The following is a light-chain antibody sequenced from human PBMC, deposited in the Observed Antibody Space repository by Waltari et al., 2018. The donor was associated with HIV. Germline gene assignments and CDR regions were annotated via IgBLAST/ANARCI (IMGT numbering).Light chain of an antibody. V-gene: IGLV2-11*01. CDR1: SSDVGGYKY. Sequence: QSALTQPRSVSGSPGQSVTISCTGTSSDVGGYKYVSWYQQHPAKAPKLMIFDVTKRPAGVPDRFCGSKSVNTASLTISGLEAEDEADYYCCSYAGSYTLVFGGGTKLTVL. CDR2: DVT. CDR3: CSYAGSYTLV. J-gene: IGLJ3*02.